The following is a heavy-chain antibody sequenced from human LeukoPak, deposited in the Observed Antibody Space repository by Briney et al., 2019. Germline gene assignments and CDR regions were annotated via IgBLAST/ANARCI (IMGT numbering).Heavy chain of an antibody. D-gene: IGHD2-15*01. CDR1: GGTFSSYA. V-gene: IGHV1-69*01. CDR2: IIPIFGTA. Sequence: ASVKVSCKASGGTFSSYAISWVRQAPGQGLEWMGGIIPIFGTANYAQKFQGRVTITADESTSTAYMELSSLRSGDTAVYYCARDRYCSGGSCYSAGWFDPWGQGTLVTVSS. CDR3: ARDRYCSGGSCYSAGWFDP. J-gene: IGHJ5*02.